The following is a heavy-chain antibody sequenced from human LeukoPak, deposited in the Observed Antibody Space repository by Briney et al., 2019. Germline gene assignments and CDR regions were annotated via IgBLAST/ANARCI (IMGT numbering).Heavy chain of an antibody. CDR1: GYTFTNYY. Sequence: GASVKVSCKASGYTFTNYYIHWVRQAPGQGLEWMGIINPSAGNTNYAQNFQGRVTMTRDTSTSTAYMELRSLRSDDTAVYYCARGSYVSYGHAHYYYMDVWGKGTTVTVSS. J-gene: IGHJ6*03. CDR3: ARGSYVSYGHAHYYYMDV. D-gene: IGHD5-18*01. CDR2: INPSAGNT. V-gene: IGHV1-46*01.